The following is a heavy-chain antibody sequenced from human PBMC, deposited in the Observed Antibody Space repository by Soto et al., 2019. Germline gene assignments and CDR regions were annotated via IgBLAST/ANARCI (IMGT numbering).Heavy chain of an antibody. CDR2: IWYDGSNK. J-gene: IGHJ3*02. CDR3: ARDTGVIQLPYAFDI. V-gene: IGHV3-33*01. CDR1: GFTFSSYG. Sequence: QVQLVESGGGVVQPGRSLRLSCAASGFTFSSYGMHWVRQAPGKGLEWVAVIWYDGSNKYYADSVKGRFTISRDNSKNTLYLQMDSLRADDTAVYYCARDTGVIQLPYAFDIWGQGTMVTVSS. D-gene: IGHD5-18*01.